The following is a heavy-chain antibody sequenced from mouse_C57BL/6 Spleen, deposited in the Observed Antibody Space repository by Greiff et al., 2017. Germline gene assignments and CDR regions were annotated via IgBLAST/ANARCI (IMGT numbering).Heavy chain of an antibody. CDR3: ARGGLGRLYYFDY. Sequence: QVQLQQPGAELVRPGSSVKLSCKASGYTFTSYWMHWVKQRPIQGLEWIGNIDPSDSATHYNQKFKDKATLTVDKSSSTAYMQLSSLTSEDSAVYYCARGGLGRLYYFDYWGQGTTLTVSA. CDR2: IDPSDSAT. D-gene: IGHD4-1*01. CDR1: GYTFTSYW. J-gene: IGHJ2*01. V-gene: IGHV1-52*01.